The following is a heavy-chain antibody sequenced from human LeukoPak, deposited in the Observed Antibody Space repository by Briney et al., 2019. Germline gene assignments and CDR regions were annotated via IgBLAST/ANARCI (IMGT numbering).Heavy chain of an antibody. V-gene: IGHV3-33*01. J-gene: IGHJ4*02. CDR2: IWYDGSNK. D-gene: IGHD3-10*01. Sequence: GRSLRLSCAASGFTFSSYGMPWVRQAPGKGLEWVAVIWYDGSNKYYADSVKGRFTISRDNSKNTLYLQMNSLRAEDTAVYYCAREGLLRSYYFDYWGQGTLVTVSS. CDR1: GFTFSSYG. CDR3: AREGLLRSYYFDY.